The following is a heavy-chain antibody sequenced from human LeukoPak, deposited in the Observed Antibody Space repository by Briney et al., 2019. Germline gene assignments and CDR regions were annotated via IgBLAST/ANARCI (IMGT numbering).Heavy chain of an antibody. J-gene: IGHJ6*03. CDR2: IILIFGTA. D-gene: IGHD6-6*01. CDR1: GGTFSSYA. V-gene: IGHV1-69*05. CDR3: AVGPPRMAARQAYYYYYMDV. Sequence: SVKVSYTASGGTFSSYAISWVRQAPGQGLEWMGGIILIFGTANYAQKFQGRVTITTDESTSTAYMELSSLRSEDTAVYYCAVGPPRMAARQAYYYYYMDVWGKGTTVTVSS.